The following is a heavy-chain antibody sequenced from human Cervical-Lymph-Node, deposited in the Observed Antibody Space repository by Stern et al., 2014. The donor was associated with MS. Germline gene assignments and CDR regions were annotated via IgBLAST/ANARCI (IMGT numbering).Heavy chain of an antibody. D-gene: IGHD6-25*01. CDR2: INPGDSDI. Sequence: EMPLVESGAEMKKPGESLKISCKGSAYSFTSYWIGWVRQMPGKGLECMGIINPGDSDIRYSPSFQGQVTFSADKSVRVAFLQWSSLKASDTGMYYCARLAAGGAASGFDLWGQGTLVTVSS. CDR3: ARLAAGGAASGFDL. J-gene: IGHJ5*02. V-gene: IGHV5-51*01. CDR1: AYSFTSYW.